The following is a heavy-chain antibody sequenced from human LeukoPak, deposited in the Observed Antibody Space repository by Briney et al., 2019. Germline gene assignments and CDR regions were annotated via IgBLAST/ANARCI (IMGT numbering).Heavy chain of an antibody. D-gene: IGHD6-19*01. CDR1: GFSLSTFA. CDR2: IGASDGYT. V-gene: IGHV3-23*01. CDR3: ARCRRYTSGWCNWLDP. J-gene: IGHJ5*02. Sequence: PGGSLRLSCVASGFSLSTFAMSWVRQSPEKGLEWVSAIGASDGYTYHADSVKGRFTMSRDISRNTVYLQMNSLRVDDTAVYFCARCRRYTSGWCNWLDPWGQGTQVTVSS.